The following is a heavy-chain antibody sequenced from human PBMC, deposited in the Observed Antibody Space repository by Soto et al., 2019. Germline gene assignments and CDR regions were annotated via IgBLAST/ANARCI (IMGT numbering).Heavy chain of an antibody. D-gene: IGHD6-13*01. J-gene: IGHJ4*02. CDR3: ARVGAAAGTLDY. V-gene: IGHV1-46*03. CDR1: GYTFTSYY. Sequence: ASVKVSCKASGYTFTSYYMHWVRQAPGQGLEWMGIINPSGGSTSYAQKFQGRVTMTRDTSTRTVYMELGSLRSEETAVYYCARVGAAAGTLDYWGQGTLVTVSS. CDR2: INPSGGST.